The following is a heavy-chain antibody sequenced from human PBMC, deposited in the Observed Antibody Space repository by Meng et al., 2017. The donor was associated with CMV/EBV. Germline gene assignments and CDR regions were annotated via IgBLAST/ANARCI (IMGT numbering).Heavy chain of an antibody. CDR3: ARSMVVAGDWFDP. CDR1: ACSISSYY. D-gene: IGHD2-15*01. V-gene: IGHV4-4*07. CDR2: IYTSGST. Sequence: QVHRPQSVQRRGNPSETLSPTCPVSACSISSYYWSWSRQPAGKGLEWIGRIYTSGSTNYNPSLKSRVTMSVDTSKNQFSLKLSSVTAADTAVYYCARSMVVAGDWFDPWGQGTLVTVSS. J-gene: IGHJ5*02.